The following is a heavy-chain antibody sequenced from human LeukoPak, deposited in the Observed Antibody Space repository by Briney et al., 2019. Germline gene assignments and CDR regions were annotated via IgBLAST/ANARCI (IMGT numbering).Heavy chain of an antibody. Sequence: ASVKVSCKASGYISTSYAMNWVRQAPGQGLEWMGWINTNTGNPTYAQGFTGRFVFSLDTSVSTAYLQISSLKAEDTAVYYCARDSPRGRIAAAGNDYWGQGTLVTVSS. V-gene: IGHV7-4-1*02. CDR1: GYISTSYA. CDR3: ARDSPRGRIAAAGNDY. CDR2: INTNTGNP. J-gene: IGHJ4*02. D-gene: IGHD6-13*01.